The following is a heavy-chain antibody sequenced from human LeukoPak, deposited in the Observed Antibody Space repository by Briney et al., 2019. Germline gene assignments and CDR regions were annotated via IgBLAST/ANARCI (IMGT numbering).Heavy chain of an antibody. CDR1: GGSISSGGYY. CDR3: ARSKGGYCSSTSCARFDY. CDR2: TYYSGST. V-gene: IGHV4-31*03. J-gene: IGHJ4*02. Sequence: TLSLTCTVSGGSISSGGYYWTWIRQHPGKGLEWIGNTYYSGSTYYNPSLKSRVTISVDTSKNQFSLKLSSVTAADTAVYYCARSKGGYCSSTSCARFDYWGQGTLVTVSS. D-gene: IGHD2-2*01.